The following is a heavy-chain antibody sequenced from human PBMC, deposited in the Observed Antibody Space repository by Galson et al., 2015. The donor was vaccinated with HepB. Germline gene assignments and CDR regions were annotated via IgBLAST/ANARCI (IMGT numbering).Heavy chain of an antibody. CDR2: ISSSSSYI. V-gene: IGHV3-21*01. J-gene: IGHJ1*01. CDR1: GFTFSSYS. Sequence: SLRLSCAASGFTFSSYSMNWVRQAPGKGLEWVSSISSSSSYIYYADSVKGRFTISRDNAKNSLYLQMNSLRAEDTAVYYCARDLYYDSSGYSPHYFQHWGQGTLVTVSS. CDR3: ARDLYYDSSGYSPHYFQH. D-gene: IGHD3-22*01.